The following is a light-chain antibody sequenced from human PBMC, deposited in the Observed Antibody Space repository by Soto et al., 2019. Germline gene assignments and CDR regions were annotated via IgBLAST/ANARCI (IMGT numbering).Light chain of an antibody. J-gene: IGKJ1*01. Sequence: EIVLTQSPGTLSVSPGERATLSCRASQSLNSNSLAWYQQKPGQAPRLLIYNAYNRASGIPDRFSGSGSGRDFTLAISRLEPEDFVVYHCQQYDGSPRTFGQGTKVEVK. CDR3: QQYDGSPRT. V-gene: IGKV3-20*01. CDR1: QSLNSNS. CDR2: NAY.